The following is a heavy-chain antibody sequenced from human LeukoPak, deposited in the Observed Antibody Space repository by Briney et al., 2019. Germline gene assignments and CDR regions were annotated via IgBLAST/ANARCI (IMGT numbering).Heavy chain of an antibody. V-gene: IGHV3-9*01. CDR1: GFTFDDYA. Sequence: GGSLRLSCAASGFTFDDYAMHWVRQAPGKGLEWISGISWNSGSIGYADSVKGRFTISRDNAKNSLYMQMNSLRAEDTALYYCAKGVTMVRGAYYFDYWGQGTLVTVSS. D-gene: IGHD3-10*01. J-gene: IGHJ4*02. CDR2: ISWNSGSI. CDR3: AKGVTMVRGAYYFDY.